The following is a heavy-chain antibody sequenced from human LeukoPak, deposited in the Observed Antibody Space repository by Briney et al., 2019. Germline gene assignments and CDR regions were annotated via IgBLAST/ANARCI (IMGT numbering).Heavy chain of an antibody. Sequence: GGSLRLSCTASGFTFSTYGMNWVRQAPGKGLEWVSYMSSSGSTIYYADSVTGRFTISRDNAENSLYLQMNSLRAEDTAVYYCARDHRRGSDDAFDIWGQGTMVTVSP. CDR3: ARDHRRGSDDAFDI. CDR1: GFTFSTYG. CDR2: MSSSGSTI. J-gene: IGHJ3*02. D-gene: IGHD1-26*01. V-gene: IGHV3-48*04.